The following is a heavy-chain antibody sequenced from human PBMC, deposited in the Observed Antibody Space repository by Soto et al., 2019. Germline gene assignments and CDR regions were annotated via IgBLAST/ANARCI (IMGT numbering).Heavy chain of an antibody. J-gene: IGHJ4*01. CDR2: VKSKTDGGTT. CDR3: TTDSSMNNIIVRFDY. V-gene: IGHV3-15*07. D-gene: IGHD3-22*01. CDR1: GFIFRKAW. Sequence: GGSLRLPCAASGFIFRKAWINLVRPAPGKGLEWVGRVKSKTDGGTTDFAAPVKGRFAISRDDSKNMVYLEMNSLKTEDTAIYYCTTDSSMNNIIVRFDYWGHGTLVTLSS.